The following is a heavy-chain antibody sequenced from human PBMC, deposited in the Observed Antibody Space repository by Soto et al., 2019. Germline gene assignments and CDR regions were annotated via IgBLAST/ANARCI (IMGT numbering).Heavy chain of an antibody. V-gene: IGHV5-51*01. CDR1: GYIFTNYW. J-gene: IGHJ4*02. D-gene: IGHD3-3*01. Sequence: PGESLKISCKGSGYIFTNYWIGWVRQMPGKGLEGMGLISPSGSETTYSPSFQGQISISVDKSITTAYLQWSSLKASDTAIYYCARLDPRSGFSPDWWGQGTLVTVSS. CDR3: ARLDPRSGFSPDW. CDR2: ISPSGSET.